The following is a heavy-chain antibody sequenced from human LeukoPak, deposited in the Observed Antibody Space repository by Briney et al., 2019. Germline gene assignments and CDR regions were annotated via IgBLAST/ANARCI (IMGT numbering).Heavy chain of an antibody. V-gene: IGHV1-18*01. CDR2: ISAYNDDT. J-gene: IGHJ4*02. CDR1: GYSYTRLG. D-gene: IGHD3-9*01. CDR3: ARRTNYDILTGYSARGYYFDY. Sequence: GASVKVSCKASGYSYTRLGVAWVRQAPGQGFEWMGWISAYNDDTRYAQKFQGRVTVTSDPATNTAYMELRSLRSDDTAVYYCARRTNYDILTGYSARGYYFDYWGQGTLVTVSA.